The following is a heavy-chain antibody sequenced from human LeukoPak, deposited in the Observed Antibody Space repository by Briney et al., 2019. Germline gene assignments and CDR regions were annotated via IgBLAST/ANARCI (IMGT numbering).Heavy chain of an antibody. Sequence: PSETLSLTCTVSGYSISSGYYWGWIRQPPGKGLEWIGSIYHSGSTYYNPSLKSRVTISVDTSKNQFSLKLSSVTAADTAVYYCARSRGSWYYFDYWGQGTLVTVSS. V-gene: IGHV4-38-2*02. J-gene: IGHJ4*02. CDR1: GYSISSGYY. D-gene: IGHD6-13*01. CDR2: IYHSGST. CDR3: ARSRGSWYYFDY.